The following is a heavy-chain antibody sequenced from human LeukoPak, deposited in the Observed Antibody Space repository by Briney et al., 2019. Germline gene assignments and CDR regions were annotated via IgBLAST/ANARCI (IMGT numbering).Heavy chain of an antibody. J-gene: IGHJ4*02. CDR1: GYTLTGFA. D-gene: IGHD1-26*01. CDR2: FYPEDGET. V-gene: IGHV1-24*01. Sequence: ASVTVSCKVSGYTLTGFAMHWVRQAPGQGLEWMGGFYPEDGETIYAQKFQGRVTMTEDTSTDTAYMELSSLRSEDTAVYYCATEVELAFDYWGQGTLVTVSS. CDR3: ATEVELAFDY.